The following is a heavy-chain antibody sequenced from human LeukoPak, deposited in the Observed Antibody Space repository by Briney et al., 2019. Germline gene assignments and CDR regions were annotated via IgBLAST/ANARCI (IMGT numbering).Heavy chain of an antibody. Sequence: SETLSLTCAVYGGSFSSYYWSWIRQPAGKGLEWIGRIYTSGSTNYNPSLKSRVTMSVDTSKNQFSLKLSSVTAADTAVYYCAREVRWINWFDPWGQGTLVTVSS. D-gene: IGHD5-12*01. CDR3: AREVRWINWFDP. J-gene: IGHJ5*02. CDR1: GGSFSSYY. V-gene: IGHV4-4*07. CDR2: IYTSGST.